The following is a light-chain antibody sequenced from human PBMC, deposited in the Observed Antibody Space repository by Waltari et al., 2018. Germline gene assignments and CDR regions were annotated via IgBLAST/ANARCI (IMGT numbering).Light chain of an antibody. J-gene: IGLJ1*01. CDR2: RNN. CDR1: NSNVGINY. CDR3: AAWDVSLRGI. Sequence: QSVLTQPPSVSGAPGQRVTISCSGSNSNVGINYVSWFQHVPGAAPRLLIYRNNQRPSGVPDRFSGSKSGSPASLAISGLRSEDDADYYCAAWDVSLRGIFGTGTRVTVL. V-gene: IGLV1-47*01.